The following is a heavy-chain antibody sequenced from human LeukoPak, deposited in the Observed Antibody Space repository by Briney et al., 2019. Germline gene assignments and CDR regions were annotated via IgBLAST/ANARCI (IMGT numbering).Heavy chain of an antibody. D-gene: IGHD6-13*01. J-gene: IGHJ4*02. Sequence: ASVTVSCKASGYTFTSYGISWVRQAPGQGLEWMGWISAYNGNTNYAQKLQGRVTMTTDTSTSTAYMELRSLRSDDTAVYYCARHTIAAAGYDFDYWGQGTLVTVSS. CDR3: ARHTIAAAGYDFDY. V-gene: IGHV1-18*01. CDR1: GYTFTSYG. CDR2: ISAYNGNT.